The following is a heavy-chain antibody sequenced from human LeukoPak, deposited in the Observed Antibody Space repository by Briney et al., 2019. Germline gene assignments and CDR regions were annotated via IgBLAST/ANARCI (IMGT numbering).Heavy chain of an antibody. D-gene: IGHD1-1*01. J-gene: IGHJ4*02. V-gene: IGHV3-53*01. CDR1: GFTVISNY. CDR2: IYSGGNT. CDR3: AKKVGSGGTTLNDY. Sequence: GGSLILSCAASGFTVISNYMSWVRQAPGKGLEWVSVIYSGGNTYYADSVKGRFTIYRDNSKNTLDLQMNSLRAEDTAVYYCAKKVGSGGTTLNDYWGQGTLVTVSS.